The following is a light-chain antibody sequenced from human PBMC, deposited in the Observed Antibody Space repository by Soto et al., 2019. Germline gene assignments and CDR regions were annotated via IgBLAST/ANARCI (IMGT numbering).Light chain of an antibody. CDR2: EVS. CDR3: SSYTSISSLYV. CDR1: SSDVGGYNY. J-gene: IGLJ1*01. V-gene: IGLV2-14*01. Sequence: QSALTQPASVSGSPGQSITISCTGTSSDVGGYNYVSWYQQHPGTAPKLMIYEVSNRPSGLSNRFSGSKSGNTASLTISGLQAEDEADYYCSSYTSISSLYVFGTGTKVTVL.